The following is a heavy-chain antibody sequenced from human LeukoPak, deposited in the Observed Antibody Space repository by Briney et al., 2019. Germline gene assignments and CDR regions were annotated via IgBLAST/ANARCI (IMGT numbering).Heavy chain of an antibody. Sequence: PSETLSLTCTVSGYSISSGYYWGWIRQLPGKGLEWIGSIYHSGSTYYNPSLKSRVTISVDTSKNQFSLKLSSVTAADTAVYYCARARPDYYDSSGHDAFDIWGQGTMVTVSS. CDR3: ARARPDYYDSSGHDAFDI. CDR2: IYHSGST. CDR1: GYSISSGYY. D-gene: IGHD3-22*01. V-gene: IGHV4-38-2*02. J-gene: IGHJ3*02.